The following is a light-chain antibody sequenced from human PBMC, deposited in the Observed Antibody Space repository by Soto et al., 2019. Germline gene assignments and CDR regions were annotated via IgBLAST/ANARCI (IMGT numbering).Light chain of an antibody. CDR3: QSYDSSLSAHVV. Sequence: QPVLTQPPSVSGAPGQRVTISCTGSSSNIGAGYDVHWYQQLPGTAPKFLIYGNSNRPSGVPDRFSGSKSGTSASLAITGLQAEDEADYYCQSYDSSLSAHVVFGGGTKVTVL. J-gene: IGLJ2*01. V-gene: IGLV1-40*01. CDR2: GNS. CDR1: SSNIGAGYD.